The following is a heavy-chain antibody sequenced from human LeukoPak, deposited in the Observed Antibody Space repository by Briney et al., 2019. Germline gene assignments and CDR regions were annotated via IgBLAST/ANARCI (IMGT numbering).Heavy chain of an antibody. D-gene: IGHD4-23*01. V-gene: IGHV4-59*01. CDR1: GGSISNYY. J-gene: IGHJ2*01. CDR2: IYYTGST. Sequence: SETLSLTCTVSGGSISNYYWSWIRQSPGKGLEWIGYIYYTGSTSYNPSLKSRVTISLDTSRSQFSLDLRSVTAADTAVYFCAREREGVTTVVTRYFDLWGRGTLVTVSS. CDR3: AREREGVTTVVTRYFDL.